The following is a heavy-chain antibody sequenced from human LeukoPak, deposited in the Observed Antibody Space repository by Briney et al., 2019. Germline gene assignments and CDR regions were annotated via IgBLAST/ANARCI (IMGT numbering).Heavy chain of an antibody. V-gene: IGHV4-59*01. CDR3: ARDGSGTGWYTGDY. CDR1: GNSISSYD. J-gene: IGHJ4*01. Sequence: SETLSLTCTVSGNSISSYDWGWIRQPPGQGLEWIGEIFYSGSTNYNPSLKSRVTISVDTSKNQFSLRLNSVTPADTAVYYCARDGSGTGWYTGDYWGHGILVTVSS. D-gene: IGHD6-19*01. CDR2: IFYSGST.